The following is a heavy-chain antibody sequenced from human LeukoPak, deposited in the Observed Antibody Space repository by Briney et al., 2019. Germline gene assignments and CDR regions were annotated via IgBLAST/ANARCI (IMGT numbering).Heavy chain of an antibody. CDR1: GFTFDTYT. CDR3: ATERQKYFDY. V-gene: IGHV3-43*01. CDR2: ITWDGGSS. Sequence: PGRSLRLSCVASGFTFDTYTMHWVRQTPGKGLEWVSLITWDGGSSFYADSVRGRFTISRDNSRNSLYLQMNSLRIEDTAFYYCATERQKYFDYWGQGTLVTVSS. J-gene: IGHJ4*02.